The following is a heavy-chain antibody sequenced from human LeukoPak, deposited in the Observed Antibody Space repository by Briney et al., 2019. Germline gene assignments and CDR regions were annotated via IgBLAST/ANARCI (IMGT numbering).Heavy chain of an antibody. V-gene: IGHV4-31*03. Sequence: KPSETLSLTCTVSGGSISSGGYYWSWIRQFPGKGLEWIGYIYYSGSTYFNPSLKSRVTISIDTSKSQFSLRLSSVTAADTAVCYCARAPAAAANYLDDWGQGTLVTVSS. J-gene: IGHJ4*02. CDR2: IYYSGST. D-gene: IGHD6-13*01. CDR1: GGSISSGGYY. CDR3: ARAPAAAANYLDD.